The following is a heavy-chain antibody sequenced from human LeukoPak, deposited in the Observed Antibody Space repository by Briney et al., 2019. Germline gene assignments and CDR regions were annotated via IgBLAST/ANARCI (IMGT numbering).Heavy chain of an antibody. CDR1: GFTFGDYA. V-gene: IGHV3-49*04. D-gene: IGHD3-22*01. Sequence: GGSLRLSCTASGFTFGDYAMSWVRQAPGKGLEWVGFIRSKAYGGTTEYAASVKGRFTISRDDSKSIAYLQMNSLKTEDTAVYYCTRDLYQFDYDSSGINYWGQGTLVTVSS. CDR2: IRSKAYGGTT. J-gene: IGHJ4*02. CDR3: TRDLYQFDYDSSGINY.